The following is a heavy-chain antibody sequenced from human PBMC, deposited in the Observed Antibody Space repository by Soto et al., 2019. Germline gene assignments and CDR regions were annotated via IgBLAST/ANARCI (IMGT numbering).Heavy chain of an antibody. CDR2: IIPIFGTA. V-gene: IGHV1-69*13. Sequence: ASVKVSCKASGGTFSSYAISWVRQAPGQGLEWMGGIIPIFGTANYAQKFQGRVTITADESTSTAYMELSSLRSEDTAVYYCARGALAYCGGDCYSYYYYGMDVWGQGTTGTVSS. CDR1: GGTFSSYA. D-gene: IGHD2-21*02. J-gene: IGHJ6*02. CDR3: ARGALAYCGGDCYSYYYYGMDV.